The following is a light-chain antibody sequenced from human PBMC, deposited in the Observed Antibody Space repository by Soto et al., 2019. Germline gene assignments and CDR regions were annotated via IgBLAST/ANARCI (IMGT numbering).Light chain of an antibody. CDR1: SSDVGGYNY. J-gene: IGLJ2*01. V-gene: IGLV2-14*01. Sequence: QSALTQPASVSGSPGQSITIPCTGTSSDVGGYNYVSWYQQHPGKAPKLMIYDVSNRPSGVSNRFSGSKSGNTAPLTISGLQAEDEADYYCSSYTSSSTVVFGGGTKVTVL. CDR3: SSYTSSSTVV. CDR2: DVS.